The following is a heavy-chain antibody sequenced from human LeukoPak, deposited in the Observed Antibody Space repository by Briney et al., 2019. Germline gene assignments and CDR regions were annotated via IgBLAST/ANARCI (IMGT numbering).Heavy chain of an antibody. V-gene: IGHV3-30*02. CDR2: IRYDGSNK. CDR3: AKDLSELEPRNTIFDY. Sequence: PGGSLRLSCAASGITFSSYGMHWVRQAPGKGLEWVAFIRYDGSNKYYADSVKGRFTISRDNSKNTLYLQMNSLRAEDTAVYYCAKDLSELEPRNTIFDYWGQGTLVTVSS. D-gene: IGHD1-1*01. CDR1: GITFSSYG. J-gene: IGHJ4*02.